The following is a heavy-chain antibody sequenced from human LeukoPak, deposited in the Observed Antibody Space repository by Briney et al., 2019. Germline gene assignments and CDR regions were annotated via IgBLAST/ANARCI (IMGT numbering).Heavy chain of an antibody. CDR2: IRNKANSYTT. CDR3: ARGVLWSGDFYFDY. CDR1: GFTFSDYY. Sequence: GGSLRLSCAVSGFTFSDYYMEWVRQAPGKGLEWVGRIRNKANSYTTEYAASVKGRFTISRDDSRNSLYLQMNSLTAEDTAVYYCARGVLWSGDFYFDYWGQGTLVTVSS. D-gene: IGHD3-3*01. V-gene: IGHV3-72*01. J-gene: IGHJ4*02.